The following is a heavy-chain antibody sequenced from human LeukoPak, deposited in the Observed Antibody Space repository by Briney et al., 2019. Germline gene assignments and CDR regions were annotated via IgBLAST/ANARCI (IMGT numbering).Heavy chain of an antibody. CDR1: GGSFSGYY. CDR3: LRKTVVYAAGSKPLYYYYMDV. J-gene: IGHJ6*03. Sequence: SETLSLTCAVYGGSFSGYYWSWIRQPPGKGLEWIGEINHSGSTNYNPSLKSRVTISVGTSNNQFSLKLSSVTTADKAVYYCLRKTVVYAAGSKPLYYYYMDVWSKGTTVTISS. CDR2: INHSGST. V-gene: IGHV4-34*01. D-gene: IGHD3-10*01.